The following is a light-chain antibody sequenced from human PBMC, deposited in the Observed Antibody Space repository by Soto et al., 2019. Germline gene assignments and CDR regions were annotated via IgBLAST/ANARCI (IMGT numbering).Light chain of an antibody. CDR2: DTS. J-gene: IGKJ2*01. CDR3: HHYNNWPPRNT. V-gene: IGKV3-15*01. Sequence: EIVMTQSPATLSLSPGERATLSCRASQSVSSNLVWYLQKPGQAPRLFIYDTSTRATNVPARFSGSGSETEFTLTISGLQSEDFGIYYCHHYNNWPPRNTFGQGTKLEIK. CDR1: QSVSSN.